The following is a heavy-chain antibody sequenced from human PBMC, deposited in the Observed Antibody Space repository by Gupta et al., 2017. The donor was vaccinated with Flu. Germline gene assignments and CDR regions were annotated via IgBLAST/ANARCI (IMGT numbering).Heavy chain of an antibody. CDR2: IIPIFGTP. CDR3: AFVLGSGRAQYFPY. V-gene: IGHV1-69*01. Sequence: QVQLVQSGAEVKKPGSSVKVSCKASGGTFNNYGFSWVRQAPGQGLEWMGGIIPIFGTPYYAQKFRGRVSITGHQSTSTAYMELSKLRYDDTAVYYCAFVLGSGRAQYFPYCGQGTLVTVAS. D-gene: IGHD6-19*01. J-gene: IGHJ1*01. CDR1: GGTFNNYG.